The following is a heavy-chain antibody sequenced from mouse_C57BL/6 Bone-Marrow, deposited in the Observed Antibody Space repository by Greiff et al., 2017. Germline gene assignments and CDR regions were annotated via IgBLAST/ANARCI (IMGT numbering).Heavy chain of an antibody. CDR3: TRWRDEGYYPWFAY. Sequence: QVHVKQSGAELVRPGASVTLSCKASGYTFTDYEMHWVKQTPVHGLEWIGAIDPETGGTASNQKFKGKAILTADKSSSTAYMELRSLTSEDSAVYYCTRWRDEGYYPWFAYGGQGTLVTVSA. J-gene: IGHJ3*01. CDR2: IDPETGGT. D-gene: IGHD2-3*01. CDR1: GYTFTDYE. V-gene: IGHV1-15*01.